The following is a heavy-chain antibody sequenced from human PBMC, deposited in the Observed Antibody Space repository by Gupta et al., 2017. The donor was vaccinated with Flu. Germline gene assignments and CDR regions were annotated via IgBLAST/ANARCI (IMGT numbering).Heavy chain of an antibody. D-gene: IGHD1-26*01. Sequence: EVQLVDSGGGLVQPGRSLTLSCAASGFTFDDPAMNWVRQAPGKGLEWVSGISWDSKNIGYAASVKGRFTISRDNAKNSLYLQINNLRPEDTAFYYCTRGSGSQPRAGAFDFWGQGTMVTVSS. CDR3: TRGSGSQPRAGAFDF. V-gene: IGHV3-9*01. CDR2: ISWDSKNI. J-gene: IGHJ3*01. CDR1: GFTFDDPA.